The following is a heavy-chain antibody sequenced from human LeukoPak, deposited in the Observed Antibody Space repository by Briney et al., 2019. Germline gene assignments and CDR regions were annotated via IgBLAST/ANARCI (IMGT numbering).Heavy chain of an antibody. Sequence: PSETLSLTCTVSGGSISSGSYYWSWIRQPAGKGLEWIGRIYTSGSTNYNPSLKSRVTISADTSQNQFSLKLSSVTAADTAVYYCASRKLGNDYWGQGTLVTVSS. CDR1: GGSISSGSYY. CDR3: ASRKLGNDY. V-gene: IGHV4-61*02. J-gene: IGHJ4*02. D-gene: IGHD7-27*01. CDR2: IYTSGST.